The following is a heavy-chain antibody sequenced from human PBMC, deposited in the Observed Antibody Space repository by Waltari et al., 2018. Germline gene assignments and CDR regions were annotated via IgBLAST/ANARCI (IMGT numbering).Heavy chain of an antibody. CDR1: GFTFSSYA. Sequence: EVHLLESGGGLVQPGGSLRLSCAASGFTFSSYAMSWVRQAPGKGLEWVSAISGSGGSTYYADSVKGRFTISRDNSKNTLYLQMNSLRAEDTAVYYCAKSRDILTGGPSDYWGQGTLVTVSS. CDR2: ISGSGGST. CDR3: AKSRDILTGGPSDY. D-gene: IGHD3-9*01. V-gene: IGHV3-23*01. J-gene: IGHJ4*02.